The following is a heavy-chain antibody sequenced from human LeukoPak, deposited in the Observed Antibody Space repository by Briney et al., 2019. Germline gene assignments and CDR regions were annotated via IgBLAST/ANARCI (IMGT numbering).Heavy chain of an antibody. Sequence: GGSLRLSCTASGFTFGDYAMSWVRQAPGKGLEWVGFIRSKAYGGTTEYAASVKGRFTISRDDSKSIAYLQMNSLKTGDTAVYYCTRDQRRDGYNYLYYYYYMDVWGKGTTVTVSS. CDR2: IRSKAYGGTT. D-gene: IGHD5-24*01. V-gene: IGHV3-49*04. J-gene: IGHJ6*03. CDR3: TRDQRRDGYNYLYYYYYMDV. CDR1: GFTFGDYA.